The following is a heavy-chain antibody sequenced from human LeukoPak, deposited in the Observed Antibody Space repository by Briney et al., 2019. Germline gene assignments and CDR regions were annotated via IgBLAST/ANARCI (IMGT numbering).Heavy chain of an antibody. CDR1: GFTFSSYD. Sequence: GALRLSCAASGFTFSSYDMTWVRQAPGKGLEWVSAISGSGGSTYYADSEKGRFTISRDNSKNTLYLQMNSLRADDTAVYYCAKDWTGTKPFDLWGRGTLVTVSS. CDR2: ISGSGGST. V-gene: IGHV3-23*01. J-gene: IGHJ2*01. D-gene: IGHD3/OR15-3a*01. CDR3: AKDWTGTKPFDL.